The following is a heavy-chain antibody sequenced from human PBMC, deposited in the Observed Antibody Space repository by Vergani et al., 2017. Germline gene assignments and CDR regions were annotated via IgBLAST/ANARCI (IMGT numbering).Heavy chain of an antibody. D-gene: IGHD2-8*02. CDR3: VRTEYCTGIACNTRFDS. CDR1: GFTFSRHW. J-gene: IGHJ5*01. V-gene: IGHV3-74*01. CDR2: VNPEGTNT. Sequence: EVQLVESGGGLVQPGGSLRLSCAASGFTFSRHWMHWVRQAPGKGLVWASRVNPEGTNTPYADSVKGRFTISRDNAKNMMYLQLNSLRDEDTAVYYCVRTEYCTGIACNTRFDSWGQGALVTVSS.